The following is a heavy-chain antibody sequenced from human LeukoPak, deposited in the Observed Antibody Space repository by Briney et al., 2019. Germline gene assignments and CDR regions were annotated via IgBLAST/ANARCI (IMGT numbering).Heavy chain of an antibody. CDR1: GFTFSSYS. Sequence: GGSLRLSCAASGFTFSSYSMNWVRQAPGKGLEWVSSISSSSSYIYYADSVKGRFTISRDNAKNSLYLQMNSLRAEDTAVYYCARVSDIVVVPAAMGDYWGQGTLVTVSS. D-gene: IGHD2-2*01. CDR3: ARVSDIVVVPAAMGDY. CDR2: ISSSSSYI. J-gene: IGHJ4*02. V-gene: IGHV3-21*01.